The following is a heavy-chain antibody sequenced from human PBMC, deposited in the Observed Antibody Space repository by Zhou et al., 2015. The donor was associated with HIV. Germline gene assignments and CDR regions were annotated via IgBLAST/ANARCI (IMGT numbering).Heavy chain of an antibody. Sequence: QVQLVQSGAEVKKPGSSVKVSCKASGGTFSSYAISWVRQAPGQGLEWMGGIIPIFGTANYAQKFQGRVTITADESTSTAYMELSSLRSEDTAVYYCARVPRVVSGGNPRRGAFDIWGQGTMVTVSS. CDR2: IIPIFGTA. CDR1: GGTFSSYA. D-gene: IGHD4-23*01. J-gene: IGHJ3*02. CDR3: ARVPRVVSGGNPRRGAFDI. V-gene: IGHV1-69*01.